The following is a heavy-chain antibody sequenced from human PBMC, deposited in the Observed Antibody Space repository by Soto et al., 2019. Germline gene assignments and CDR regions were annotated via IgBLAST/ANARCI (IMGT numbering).Heavy chain of an antibody. D-gene: IGHD3-9*01. CDR1: GGSISSSSYY. CDR2: IYYSGST. Sequence: SETLSLTCTVSGGSISSSSYYWGWIRQPPGKGLEWIGSIYYSGSTYYNPSLKSRVTISVDTSKNQFSLKLSSVTAADMAVYYCARVLRYFDWSVLDPWGQGTLVTVSS. V-gene: IGHV4-39*01. CDR3: ARVLRYFDWSVLDP. J-gene: IGHJ5*02.